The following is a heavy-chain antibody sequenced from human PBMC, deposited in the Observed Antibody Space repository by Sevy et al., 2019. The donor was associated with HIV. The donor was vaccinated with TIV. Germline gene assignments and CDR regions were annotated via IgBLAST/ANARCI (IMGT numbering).Heavy chain of an antibody. J-gene: IGHJ6*02. CDR1: GFTFTDYW. Sequence: GESLKIPCKTSGFTFTDYWIGWVRQMPGKGLEWMGIIYAGDSDSRYSPSFRGQVTISADKSTSTAYLQWSSLKASDTAMYYCARSRGDFLPPYYFQYYGMDVWGQGTTVTVSS. CDR3: ARSRGDFLPPYYFQYYGMDV. D-gene: IGHD3-10*01. V-gene: IGHV5-51*01. CDR2: IYAGDSDS.